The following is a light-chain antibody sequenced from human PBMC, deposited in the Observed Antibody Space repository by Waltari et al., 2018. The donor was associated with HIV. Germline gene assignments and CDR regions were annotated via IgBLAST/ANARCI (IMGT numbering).Light chain of an antibody. Sequence: DIQMTQSPSSLSASVGDRVNITCRASQSISSFLNWYQHKLGKAPKLLIYAASNLQSGVPSRFIGSGSGTEFTLTISCLQPEDFATYYCQETYSPHWTFGQGTPVEV. CDR3: QETYSPHWT. J-gene: IGKJ1*01. CDR1: QSISSF. V-gene: IGKV1-39*01. CDR2: AAS.